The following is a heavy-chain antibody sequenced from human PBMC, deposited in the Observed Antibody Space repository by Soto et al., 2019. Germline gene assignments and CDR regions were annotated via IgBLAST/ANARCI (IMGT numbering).Heavy chain of an antibody. J-gene: IGHJ3*02. CDR1: GGTFSSYA. D-gene: IGHD3-22*01. CDR3: SRVDGPPDLYYDRSKVYAFDI. V-gene: IGHV1-69*13. CDR2: IIPFFGTA. Sequence: SVKVSCKASGGTFSSYAISWVRQAPGQGLEWMGGIIPFFGTANYAQKFQGRVTITADESTSTAYMELSSLRSEDTAVYYCSRVDGPPDLYYDRSKVYAFDIWGQGTMVTVSS.